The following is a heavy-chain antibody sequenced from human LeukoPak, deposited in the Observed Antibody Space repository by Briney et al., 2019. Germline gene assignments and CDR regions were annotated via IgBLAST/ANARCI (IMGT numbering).Heavy chain of an antibody. J-gene: IGHJ4*02. CDR2: ISHDGSNK. V-gene: IGHV3-30*18. CDR1: GFTFSSYG. D-gene: IGHD3-10*01. Sequence: PGGSLRLSCAASGFTFSSYGMHWVRQAPGKGLEWVAVISHDGSNKYYADSVKGRFTISRDNSKNTLYLQMNSLRAEDTAVYYCAKDRGSYLDYWGQGTLVTVSS. CDR3: AKDRGSYLDY.